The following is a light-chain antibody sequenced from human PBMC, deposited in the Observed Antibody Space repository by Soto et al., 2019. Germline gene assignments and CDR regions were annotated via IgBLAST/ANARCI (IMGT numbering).Light chain of an antibody. V-gene: IGKV3-20*01. CDR3: QQFNNSPLT. J-gene: IGKJ4*01. CDR2: SAS. Sequence: EIVLTQSPGTLSLSPGERATLSCRASQSLRNNYLAWYQQKPGQTPRLLIHSASSRATGIPDRFSGSGSGADFTLTISRLEPEDFAVYYCQQFNNSPLTFGGGTKVEIK. CDR1: QSLRNNY.